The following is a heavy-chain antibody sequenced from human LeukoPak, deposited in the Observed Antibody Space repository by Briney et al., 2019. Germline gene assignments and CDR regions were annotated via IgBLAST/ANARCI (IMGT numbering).Heavy chain of an antibody. D-gene: IGHD2-2*02. Sequence: SDTLSLTCTVSGGSISSGSYYWSWIRQPAGKGLEWIGRIYTSGSTNYNPSLKSRVTISVDTSKNQFSLKLSSVTAADTAVYYCAADTDYWGQGTLVTVSS. CDR2: IYTSGST. J-gene: IGHJ4*02. CDR1: GGSISSGSYY. V-gene: IGHV4-61*02. CDR3: AADTDY.